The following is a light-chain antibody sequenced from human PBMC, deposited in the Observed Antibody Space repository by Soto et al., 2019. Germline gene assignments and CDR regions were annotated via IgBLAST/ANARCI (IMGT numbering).Light chain of an antibody. J-gene: IGKJ3*01. CDR2: AAS. V-gene: IGKV1-39*01. CDR3: QQSYSIPFT. Sequence: DIQMTQSPSSLSASVGDRVTITCRASQSISNYLSWYQQKPGKPPKLLIYAASNLQSGVPSRFSGSRSGTDFTLTISSLQPEDFATYYCQQSYSIPFTFGPGTKVDIK. CDR1: QSISNY.